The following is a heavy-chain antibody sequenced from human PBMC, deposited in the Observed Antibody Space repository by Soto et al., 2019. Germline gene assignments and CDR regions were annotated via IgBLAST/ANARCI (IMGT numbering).Heavy chain of an antibody. CDR3: ASSGWWYFDY. J-gene: IGHJ4*02. D-gene: IGHD6-19*01. CDR2: IYYSGST. Sequence: SETLSLTCTVSGGSISSSSYYWGWIRQPPGKGLEWIGSIYYSGSTYYNPSLKSRVTISVDTSKNQFSLKLSSVTAADTAVYYCASSGWWYFDYWGQGTLVTVS. CDR1: GGSISSSSYY. V-gene: IGHV4-39*01.